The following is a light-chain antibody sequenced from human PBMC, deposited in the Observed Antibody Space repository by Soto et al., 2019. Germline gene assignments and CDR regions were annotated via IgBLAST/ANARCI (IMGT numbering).Light chain of an antibody. V-gene: IGLV2-14*01. CDR3: SSYASSSTPLYV. Sequence: QSALTQPASVSGSPGQSITISCAGTSSDVGAYNYVSWYQQHPGKASKLLIYDVSNRPSGVSNRFSGSKSGNTASLTISGLQAEDEADYYCSSYASSSTPLYVFGTGTKVTVL. CDR2: DVS. J-gene: IGLJ1*01. CDR1: SSDVGAYNY.